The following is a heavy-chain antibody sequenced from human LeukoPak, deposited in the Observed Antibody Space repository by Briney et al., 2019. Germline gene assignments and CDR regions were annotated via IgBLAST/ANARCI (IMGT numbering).Heavy chain of an antibody. V-gene: IGHV3-48*01. CDR3: ARDYKYAFDN. D-gene: IGHD5-24*01. CDR2: IGIDSGNT. CDR1: GFTFSDYS. Sequence: GGSLRLSCAASGFTFSDYSMNWVRQAPGKGLERISYIGIDSGNTNYADSVNGRFTISGDKAKNSLYLQMNSLRVEDTAVYYCARDYKYAFDNWGQGTLVTVSS. J-gene: IGHJ4*02.